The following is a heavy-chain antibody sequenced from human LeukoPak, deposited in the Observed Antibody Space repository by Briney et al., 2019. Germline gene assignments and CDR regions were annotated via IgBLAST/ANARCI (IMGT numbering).Heavy chain of an antibody. J-gene: IGHJ4*02. Sequence: GGSLRLSCAASGFTFSDYYMSWIRQAPGKGLEWVSYISSSGSTIYYADSVKGRFTISRDNAKNSLYLRMNSLRAEDTAVYYCARDRVLRYFDWLFHFDYWGQGTLVTVSS. D-gene: IGHD3-9*01. CDR3: ARDRVLRYFDWLFHFDY. CDR1: GFTFSDYY. V-gene: IGHV3-11*01. CDR2: ISSSGSTI.